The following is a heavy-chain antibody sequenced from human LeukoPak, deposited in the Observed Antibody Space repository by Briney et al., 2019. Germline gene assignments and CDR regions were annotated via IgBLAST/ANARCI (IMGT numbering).Heavy chain of an antibody. CDR3: LQWPVRGDGFDI. J-gene: IGHJ3*02. Sequence: ASVKVSCKASGYNFTSYGINWVRQAPGQGPEWMGWISAYNGNTNYAQKFQDRVTMTTDTSTSTAYMELRSLRSDDTAVYYCLQWPVRGDGFDIWGQGTTVTVSS. CDR1: GYNFTSYG. D-gene: IGHD6-19*01. CDR2: ISAYNGNT. V-gene: IGHV1-18*01.